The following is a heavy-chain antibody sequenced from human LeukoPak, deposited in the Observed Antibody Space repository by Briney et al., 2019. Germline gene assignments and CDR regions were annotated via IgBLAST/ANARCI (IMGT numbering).Heavy chain of an antibody. J-gene: IGHJ4*02. V-gene: IGHV3-23*01. CDR1: GFTFRSYA. Sequence: GGSLRLSCAASGFTFRSYAMSWVRQAPGKGLEWVSAISGSGGSTYYADSVKGRFTISRDNSKNTLYLQMNSLRAEDTAVYYCARGYDFWSGYDYWGQGTLVTVSS. CDR3: ARGYDFWSGYDY. CDR2: ISGSGGST. D-gene: IGHD3-3*01.